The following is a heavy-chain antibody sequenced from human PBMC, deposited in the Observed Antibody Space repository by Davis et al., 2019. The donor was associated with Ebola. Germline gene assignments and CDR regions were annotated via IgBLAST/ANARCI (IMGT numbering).Heavy chain of an antibody. V-gene: IGHV3-74*01. J-gene: IGHJ4*02. CDR1: GFTFSSYW. D-gene: IGHD5-18*01. CDR3: ANGRGYSYVDH. Sequence: GESLKISCAASGFTFSSYWMHWVRQAPGKGLVWVSRINSDGSSTSYADSVKGRFTISRDNAKNTLYLQMNSLRAEDTAVYYCANGRGYSYVDHWGQGTLVTVSS. CDR2: INSDGSST.